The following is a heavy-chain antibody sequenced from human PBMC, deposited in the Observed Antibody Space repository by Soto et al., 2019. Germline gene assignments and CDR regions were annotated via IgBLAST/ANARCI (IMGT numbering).Heavy chain of an antibody. CDR2: MYYTGRT. CDR3: ARDTMAFGFDY. V-gene: IGHV4-61*08. Sequence: VQLQESGPGRVKPSETLSLTCTVSGDSVGSGAVYWTWIRQPPGKGLEWIGYMYYTGRTTYNPYLKSRVTISMDASKNQFALNLTSVTAADTAMYYCARDTMAFGFDYWGQGALVTVAS. D-gene: IGHD3-10*01. J-gene: IGHJ4*02. CDR1: GDSVGSGAVY.